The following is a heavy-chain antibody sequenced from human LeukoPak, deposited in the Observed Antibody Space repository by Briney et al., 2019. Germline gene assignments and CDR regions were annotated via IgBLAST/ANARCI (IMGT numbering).Heavy chain of an antibody. V-gene: IGHV3-48*02. CDR3: ARESGYYYGSAGDYFDY. D-gene: IGHD3-10*01. J-gene: IGHJ4*02. CDR1: GFTFSSYS. CDR2: IIGSSTTI. Sequence: GGSLRLSCAAPGFTFSSYSMNWVRQAPGKGLEWVSYIIGSSTTIYYADSVKGRFTISRDNAKNSLYLQMNSLRDEDTAVYYCARESGYYYGSAGDYFDYWGQGTLVTVSS.